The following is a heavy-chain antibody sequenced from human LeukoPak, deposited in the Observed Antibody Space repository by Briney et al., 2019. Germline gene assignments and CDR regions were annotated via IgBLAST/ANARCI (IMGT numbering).Heavy chain of an antibody. CDR2: INSDGSST. CDR1: GFTFSRYW. Sequence: PGGSLRLSCAAFGFTFSRYWMHWVRQAPGKGLVWVSRINSDGSSTSYAESVKGRFAISRDNAKKTLYLQMNSLRAEDTAVYYCARSSTSGYDRIDFDYWGQGTQVTVSS. V-gene: IGHV3-74*01. D-gene: IGHD5-12*01. CDR3: ARSSTSGYDRIDFDY. J-gene: IGHJ4*02.